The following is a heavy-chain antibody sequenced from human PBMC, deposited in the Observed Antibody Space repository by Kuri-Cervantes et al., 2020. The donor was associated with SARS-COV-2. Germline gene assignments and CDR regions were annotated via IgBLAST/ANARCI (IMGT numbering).Heavy chain of an antibody. J-gene: IGHJ4*02. Sequence: GALRPSCTVSGGSISSHYWSWIRQPPGKGLEWSGSIYFSGSTYYTPSLKSRVTISVDTSKNQFSLKLTSVTATDTAVYYCGRQASDWHIDYWGQGTLVTVSS. CDR3: GRQASDWHIDY. CDR1: GGSISSHY. V-gene: IGHV4-59*05. D-gene: IGHD3-9*01. CDR2: IYFSGST.